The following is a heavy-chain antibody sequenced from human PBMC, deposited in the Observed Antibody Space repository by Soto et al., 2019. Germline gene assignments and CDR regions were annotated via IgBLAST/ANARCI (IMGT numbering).Heavy chain of an antibody. V-gene: IGHV1-69*12. Sequence: QVQLVQSGAEVKKPGSSVKVSCKASGGTFSSYAISWVRQAPGQGLEWMGGIIPIFGTANYAQKFQGRVTITADESTSTAYMELSSLRSEDTAVYYCARNPMTTVTTIYYYGMDVWDQGTTVTVSS. CDR3: ARNPMTTVTTIYYYGMDV. J-gene: IGHJ6*02. CDR1: GGTFSSYA. CDR2: IIPIFGTA. D-gene: IGHD4-17*01.